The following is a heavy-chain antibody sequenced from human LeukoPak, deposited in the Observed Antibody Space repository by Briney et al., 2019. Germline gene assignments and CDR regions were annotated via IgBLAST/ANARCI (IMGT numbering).Heavy chain of an antibody. CDR2: VSGSGGST. CDR1: GFTFSSYA. Sequence: GGSLRLSCAASGFTFSSYAMSWVRQAPGKGLEWVSAVSGSGGSTYYADSVKGRFTISRDNSKNTLYLQMNSLRAEDTAVYYCAKAQHYDSSGYYGFYESRNWFDPWGQGTLVTVSS. J-gene: IGHJ5*02. V-gene: IGHV3-23*01. CDR3: AKAQHYDSSGYYGFYESRNWFDP. D-gene: IGHD3-22*01.